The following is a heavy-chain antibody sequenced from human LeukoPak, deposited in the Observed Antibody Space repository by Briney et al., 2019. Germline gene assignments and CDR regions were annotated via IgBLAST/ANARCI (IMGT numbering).Heavy chain of an antibody. CDR2: ISGSGSNT. Sequence: PGGSLRLSCAASGFPFCSYAMSWVRQAPGKGLEGVSTISGSGSNTYYADSVKGRFTISRDNSKNTLYLQANSLRAEDTAVYYCAKRIATAGIQYFLHWGQGALVTVSS. J-gene: IGHJ1*01. V-gene: IGHV3-23*01. CDR1: GFPFCSYA. D-gene: IGHD6-13*01. CDR3: AKRIATAGIQYFLH.